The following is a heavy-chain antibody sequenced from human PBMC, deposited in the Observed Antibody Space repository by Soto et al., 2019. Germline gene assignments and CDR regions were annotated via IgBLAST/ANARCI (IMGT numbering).Heavy chain of an antibody. CDR1: GFTLSDYY. V-gene: IGHV3-11*05. D-gene: IGHD3-9*01. J-gene: IGHJ4*02. CDR3: ARVVYLDWHSIDY. CDR2: IISSSSYT. Sequence: LRLSCAASGFTLSDYYMSWIREAPVKGLEWVSYIISSSSYTNYADFVKGRFTISRDNAKNSLYLQMNSLRAEDTAVYYCARVVYLDWHSIDYWGQGTLVIVYS.